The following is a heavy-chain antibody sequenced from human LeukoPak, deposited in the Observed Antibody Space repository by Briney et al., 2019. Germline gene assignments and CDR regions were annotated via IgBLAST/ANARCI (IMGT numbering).Heavy chain of an antibody. Sequence: SETLSLTCTDSGDSINGYYWSWIRQPPGKGLEWIGSIYYNGDTNYNSSLKSRVTISVDTSKNQFSLKLSFVTAADTAVYYCASTVRYLKAFDIWGQGTMVTVSS. J-gene: IGHJ3*02. CDR3: ASTVRYLKAFDI. V-gene: IGHV4-59*08. CDR2: IYYNGDT. D-gene: IGHD3-9*01. CDR1: GDSINGYY.